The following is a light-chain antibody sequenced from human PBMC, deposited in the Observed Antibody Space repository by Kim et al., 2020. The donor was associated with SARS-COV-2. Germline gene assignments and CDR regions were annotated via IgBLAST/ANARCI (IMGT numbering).Light chain of an antibody. V-gene: IGKV1-5*03. CDR1: QTISSW. J-gene: IGKJ4*01. CDR3: QQYNSYPPT. CDR2: KSS. Sequence: DIQMTQSPSTLSASVGDRVTITCRASQTISSWLAWYQQKPGKAPDLLIFKSSTLESGVPSRFSGSGSGTEFTLTISSLQPDDFATYYCQQYNSYPPTFGGGTKVEI.